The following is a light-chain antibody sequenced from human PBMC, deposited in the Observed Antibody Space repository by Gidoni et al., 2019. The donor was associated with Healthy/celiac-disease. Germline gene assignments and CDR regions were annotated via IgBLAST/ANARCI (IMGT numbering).Light chain of an antibody. Sequence: DIQMTQSPSTLSAFVGDRVTITCRASQSISSWLAWYQQRPGKAPNLLIYKASSLEGGVPSRFSGSGSGTEFTLTISSLQPDDFATYYCQQYKSYPLTFGGGTKVEIK. CDR3: QQYKSYPLT. CDR1: QSISSW. J-gene: IGKJ4*01. V-gene: IGKV1-5*03. CDR2: KAS.